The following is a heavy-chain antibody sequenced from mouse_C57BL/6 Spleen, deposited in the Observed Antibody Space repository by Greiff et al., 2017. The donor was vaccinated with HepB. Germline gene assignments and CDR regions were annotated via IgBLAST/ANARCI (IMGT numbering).Heavy chain of an antibody. Sequence: EVKLQESGGGLVKPGGSLKLSCAASGFTFSDYGMHWVRQAPEKGLEWVAYISSGSSTIYYADTVKGRFTISRDNAKNTLFLQMTSLRSEDTAMYYCARDGNYWYFDVWGTGTTVTVSS. CDR2: ISSGSSTI. D-gene: IGHD2-1*01. CDR3: ARDGNYWYFDV. CDR1: GFTFSDYG. V-gene: IGHV5-17*01. J-gene: IGHJ1*03.